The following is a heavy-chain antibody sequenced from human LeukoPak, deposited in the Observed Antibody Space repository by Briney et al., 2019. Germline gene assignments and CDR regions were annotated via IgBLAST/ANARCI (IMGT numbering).Heavy chain of an antibody. CDR1: GFTFSSYG. CDR3: AKEESGIQITISFNRLDP. Sequence: AGSLRLSCAASGFTFSSYGMHWVRQAPGKGLEWVALIRYDGSNKYYADSVKGRFTISRDNSKNTLYLQMNSLRAEDTAVYYCAKEESGIQITISFNRLDPWGQGTLVTVSS. V-gene: IGHV3-30*02. J-gene: IGHJ5*02. CDR2: IRYDGSNK. D-gene: IGHD3-3*01.